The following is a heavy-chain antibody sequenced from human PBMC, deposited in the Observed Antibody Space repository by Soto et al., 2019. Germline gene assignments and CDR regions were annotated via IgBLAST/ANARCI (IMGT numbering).Heavy chain of an antibody. Sequence: QVQLVQSGAEVKKPGSSVKVSCKASGGTFSSYTISWVRQAPGQGLEWMGRIIPILGIANYAQKFQGRVTITADKSTSTAYMELSSVRSEDTAVYYCARGYCSGGSCSRSWFDPWGQGTLVTVSS. J-gene: IGHJ5*02. CDR2: IIPILGIA. CDR3: ARGYCSGGSCSRSWFDP. CDR1: GGTFSSYT. V-gene: IGHV1-69*02. D-gene: IGHD2-15*01.